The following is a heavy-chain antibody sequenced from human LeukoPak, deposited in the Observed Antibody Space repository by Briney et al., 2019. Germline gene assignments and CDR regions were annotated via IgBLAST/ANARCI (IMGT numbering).Heavy chain of an antibody. D-gene: IGHD6-13*01. CDR1: GGSFSGYY. Sequence: SETLSLTCAVYGGSFSGYYWSWIRQPPGKGPEWIGEINHSGSTNYNPSLKSRVTISVDTSKNQFSLKLSSVTAADTAVYYCARMSAAVDHWGQGTLVTVSS. J-gene: IGHJ4*02. CDR3: ARMSAAVDH. CDR2: INHSGST. V-gene: IGHV4-34*01.